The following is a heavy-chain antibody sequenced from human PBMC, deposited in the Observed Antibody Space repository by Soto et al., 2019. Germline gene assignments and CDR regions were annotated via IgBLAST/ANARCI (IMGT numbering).Heavy chain of an antibody. V-gene: IGHV3-30-3*01. CDR1: GFTFSSYA. CDR2: ISYDGSNK. D-gene: IGHD3-3*01. J-gene: IGHJ6*02. Sequence: GGSLRLSCAASGFTFSSYAMHWVRQAPGKGLEWVAVISYDGSNKYYADSVKGRFTISRDNSKNTLYLQMNSLRAEDTAVYYCASSFRITIFGVVIKAPDYYYYGMDVWGQGTTVTVSS. CDR3: ASSFRITIFGVVIKAPDYYYYGMDV.